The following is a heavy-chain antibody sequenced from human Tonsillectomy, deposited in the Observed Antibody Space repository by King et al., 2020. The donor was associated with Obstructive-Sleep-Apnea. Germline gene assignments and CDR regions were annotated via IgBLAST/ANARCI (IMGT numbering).Heavy chain of an antibody. Sequence: VQLQQWGAGLLKPSETLSLTCAVYGGSFSGYYWNWIRQPPGKGLEWIGEINHSGRTNYNPSLKSRVTISVDTSKNQFSLNLSSVTAADTAVYYCARTIGVVVAATYYFDSWGQGTLVTVSS. V-gene: IGHV4-34*01. D-gene: IGHD2-15*01. CDR2: INHSGRT. CDR1: GGSFSGYY. CDR3: ARTIGVVVAATYYFDS. J-gene: IGHJ4*02.